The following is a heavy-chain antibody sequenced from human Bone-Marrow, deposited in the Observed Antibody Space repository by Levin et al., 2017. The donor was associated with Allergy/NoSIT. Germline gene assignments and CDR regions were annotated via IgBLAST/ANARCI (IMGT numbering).Heavy chain of an antibody. D-gene: IGHD2-2*03. CDR3: ARQMIDGDGYGY. Sequence: RGESLKISCKASGFSFTNEGMTWLRQSRGKGLSWISYISNSGRDIFYAESVKGRFTVSRDNARNSLYLQMDSLRGEDSGVYYCARQMIDGDGYGYWGPGTQVTVSS. J-gene: IGHJ4*02. CDR2: ISNSGRDI. V-gene: IGHV3-48*03. CDR1: GFSFTNEG.